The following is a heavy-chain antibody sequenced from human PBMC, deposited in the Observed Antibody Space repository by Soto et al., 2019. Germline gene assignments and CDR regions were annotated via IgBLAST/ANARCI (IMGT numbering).Heavy chain of an antibody. V-gene: IGHV3-23*01. CDR1: GFTFSSYA. J-gene: IGHJ4*02. CDR3: AKDYYSSSWYGDPDGTTFDY. CDR2: ISGSGGST. D-gene: IGHD6-13*01. Sequence: PGGSLRLSCAASGFTFSSYAMSWVRQAPGKGLEWVSAISGSGGSTYYADSVKGRFTISRDNSKNTLYLQMNSLRAEDTAVYYCAKDYYSSSWYGDPDGTTFDYWGQGTLVTVSS.